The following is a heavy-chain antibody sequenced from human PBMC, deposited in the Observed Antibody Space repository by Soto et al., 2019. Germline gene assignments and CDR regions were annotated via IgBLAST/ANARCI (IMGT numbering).Heavy chain of an antibody. CDR3: ARVWGGAFDI. D-gene: IGHD3-10*01. CDR2: IYYSGST. V-gene: IGHV4-59*01. Sequence: SETLSLTCTVSGGSISSYYWSWIRQPPGKGLEWIGYIYYSGSTDYDPSLKSRVTISVDTSKNQFSLKLSSVTAADTAVYYCARVWGGAFDIWGQGTMVTVSS. J-gene: IGHJ3*02. CDR1: GGSISSYY.